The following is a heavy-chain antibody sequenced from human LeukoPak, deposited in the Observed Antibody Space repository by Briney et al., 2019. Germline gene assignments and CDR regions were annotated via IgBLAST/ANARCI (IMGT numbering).Heavy chain of an antibody. CDR2: INPNSGGT. Sequence: GASVKVSCKASGYTFTGYYMHWVRQAPGQGLEWMGRINPNSGGTNYAQKFQGRVTMTRDTSISTAYMELSRLGSDDTAVYYCARDLDSSSWSANDYWGQGTLVTVSS. CDR1: GYTFTGYY. J-gene: IGHJ4*02. CDR3: ARDLDSSSWSANDY. D-gene: IGHD6-13*01. V-gene: IGHV1-2*06.